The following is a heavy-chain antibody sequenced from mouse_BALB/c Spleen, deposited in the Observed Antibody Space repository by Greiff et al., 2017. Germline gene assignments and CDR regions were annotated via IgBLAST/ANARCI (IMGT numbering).Heavy chain of an antibody. CDR1: GYTFTSYW. CDR3: ARDPSDCGSTWYFDV. CDR2: IYPGDGDT. D-gene: IGHD1-1*01. J-gene: IGHJ1*01. Sequence: QVQLQQSGAELARPGASVKLSCKASGYTFTSYWMQWVKQRPGQGLEWIGAIYPGDGDTRYTQKFKGKATLTADKSSRTAYMQLSSLASEDSAVYYGARDPSDCGSTWYFDVWGAGTTVTVSS. V-gene: IGHV1-87*01.